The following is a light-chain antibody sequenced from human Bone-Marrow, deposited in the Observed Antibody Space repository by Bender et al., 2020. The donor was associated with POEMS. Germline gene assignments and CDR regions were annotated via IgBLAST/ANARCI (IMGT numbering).Light chain of an antibody. J-gene: IGLJ3*02. CDR1: ILAKKY. CDR2: KDS. Sequence: SYELTQPSSVSVSPGQTATITCSGDILAKKYARWFQQKTGQAPLMIIYKDSERPSGIPERISGSSSGTTATLTISGAQVEDEADYYCYSVADNILMFGGGTKLTVL. CDR3: YSVADNILM. V-gene: IGLV3-27*01.